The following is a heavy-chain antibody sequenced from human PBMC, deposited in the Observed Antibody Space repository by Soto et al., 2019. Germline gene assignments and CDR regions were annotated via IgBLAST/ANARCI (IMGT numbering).Heavy chain of an antibody. CDR2: ISDNGGRT. CDR3: ARGKNWNDHYFDY. Sequence: PGGSLRLSCAASGFTFSSYAMHWVRQAPGKGLEHVSAISDNGGRTYYANSVKGRFSISRDNSKNTFFLQMGSLRAEDMAVYYCARGKNWNDHYFDYWGQGTLVTVSS. V-gene: IGHV3-64*01. J-gene: IGHJ4*02. D-gene: IGHD1-1*01. CDR1: GFTFSSYA.